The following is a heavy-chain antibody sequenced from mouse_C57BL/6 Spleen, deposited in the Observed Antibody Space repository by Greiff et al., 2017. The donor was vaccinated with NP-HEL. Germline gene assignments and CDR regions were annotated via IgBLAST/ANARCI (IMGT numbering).Heavy chain of an antibody. D-gene: IGHD1-1*01. J-gene: IGHJ3*01. V-gene: IGHV5-4*01. CDR2: ISDGGSYT. Sequence: EVQGVESGGGLVKPGGSLKLSCAASGFTFSSYAMSWVRQTPEKRLEWVATISDGGSYTYYPDNVKGRFTISRDNAKNNLYLQMSHLKSEDTAMYYCARSITGFAYWGQGTLVTVSA. CDR3: ARSITGFAY. CDR1: GFTFSSYA.